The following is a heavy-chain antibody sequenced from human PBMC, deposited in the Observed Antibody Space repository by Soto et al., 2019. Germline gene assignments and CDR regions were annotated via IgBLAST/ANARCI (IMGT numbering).Heavy chain of an antibody. J-gene: IGHJ5*02. CDR3: ARIVTWGLYKWFDP. V-gene: IGHV4-39*01. Sequence: PSETLSLTCTVSGGSISSSSYYWGWIRQPPGKGLEWIGSIYYSGSTYYNPSLKSRVTISVDTSKNQFSLKLSSVTAADTAVYYCARIVTWGLYKWFDPWGQGTLVTVSS. CDR1: GGSISSSSYY. CDR2: IYYSGST. D-gene: IGHD1-26*01.